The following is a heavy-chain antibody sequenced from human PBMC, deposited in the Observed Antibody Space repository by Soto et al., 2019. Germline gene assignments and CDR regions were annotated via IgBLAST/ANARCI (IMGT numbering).Heavy chain of an antibody. CDR1: GFTFSSYS. Sequence: EVQLVESGGGLVQPGGSLRLSCAASGFTFSSYSMNWVRQAPGKGLEWVSYISSSSSTIYYADSVKGRFTISRDNAKNSLYLQMNSLRDEDTAVYYCASDYYDILTGPPYYFDYWGQGTLVTVSS. J-gene: IGHJ4*02. D-gene: IGHD3-9*01. CDR3: ASDYYDILTGPPYYFDY. CDR2: ISSSSSTI. V-gene: IGHV3-48*02.